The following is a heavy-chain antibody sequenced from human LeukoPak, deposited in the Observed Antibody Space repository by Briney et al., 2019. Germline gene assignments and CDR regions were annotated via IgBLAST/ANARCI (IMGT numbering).Heavy chain of an antibody. CDR1: GGSISSSSYY. CDR2: IYYSGST. J-gene: IGHJ3*02. V-gene: IGHV4-39*01. Sequence: SETLSLTCTVSGGSISSSSYYWGWTRQPPGKGLEWIGSIYYSGSTYYNPSLKSRVTISVDTSKNQFSLKLSSVTAADTAVYYCTSSGLIVAFDIWGQGTMITVSS. D-gene: IGHD2-15*01. CDR3: TSSGLIVAFDI.